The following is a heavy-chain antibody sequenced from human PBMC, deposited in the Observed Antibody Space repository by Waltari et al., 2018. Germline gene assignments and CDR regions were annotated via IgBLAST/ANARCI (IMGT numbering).Heavy chain of an antibody. CDR2: ISYDGSNK. CDR1: GFTFSSYA. CDR3: ARVFYDYIWGSYENYGMDV. Sequence: QVQLVESGGGVVQPGRSLRPSCAASGFTFSSYAMHWVRQAPGKGLEWVAVISYDGSNKYYADSVKGRFTISRDNSKNTLYLQMNSLRAEDTAVYYCARVFYDYIWGSYENYGMDVWGQGTTVTVSS. V-gene: IGHV3-30-3*01. J-gene: IGHJ6*02. D-gene: IGHD3-16*01.